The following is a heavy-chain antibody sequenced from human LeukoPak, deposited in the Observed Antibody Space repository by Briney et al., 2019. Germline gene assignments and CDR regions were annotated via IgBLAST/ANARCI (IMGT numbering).Heavy chain of an antibody. CDR2: ISWNSGSI. CDR3: AKGGAGKTLYYFDY. D-gene: IGHD1-26*01. Sequence: QTGGSLRLSCGASGFTFDDYAMHWVRQAPGKGLEWVSGISWNSGSIGYADSVKGRFTISRDNAKNSLYLQMNSLRAEDTALYYCAKGGAGKTLYYFDYCGQGTLVTVSS. J-gene: IGHJ4*02. CDR1: GFTFDDYA. V-gene: IGHV3-9*01.